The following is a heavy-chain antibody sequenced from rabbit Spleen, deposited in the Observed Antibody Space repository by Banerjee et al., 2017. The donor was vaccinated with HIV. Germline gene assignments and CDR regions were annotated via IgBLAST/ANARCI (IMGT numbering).Heavy chain of an antibody. CDR1: GFSLGSSYW. D-gene: IGHD4-1*01. J-gene: IGHJ4*01. CDR2: IDPVFGIT. CDR3: VREVAAKFNL. Sequence: QEQLVESGGGLVQPEGSLTLTCTAAGFSLGSSYWISWVRQAPGKGLEWIGYIDPVFGITYYANWVNGRFTISSHNAQNTLFLQLNSLTAADTATYFCVREVAAKFNLWGQGTLVTVS. V-gene: IGHV1S45*01.